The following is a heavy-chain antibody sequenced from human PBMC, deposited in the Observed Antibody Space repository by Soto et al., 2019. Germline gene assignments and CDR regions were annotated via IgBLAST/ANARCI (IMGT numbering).Heavy chain of an antibody. J-gene: IGHJ4*02. V-gene: IGHV1-69*02. CDR1: GGTFRNYP. CDR2: IFPLTDIP. Sequence: QVQVVQSGTEVKKPGSSVKVSCQASGGTFRNYPINWVRQAPGQGLEWMGSIFPLTDIPDYAQNFQARLTISADKSTSTAYMELSSLTSDDTAMYFCARGPLVVLNYFESWGQGTLVTVSS. CDR3: ARGPLVVLNYFES.